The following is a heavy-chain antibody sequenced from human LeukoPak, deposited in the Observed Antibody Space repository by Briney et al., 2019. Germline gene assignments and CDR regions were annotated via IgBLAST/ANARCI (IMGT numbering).Heavy chain of an antibody. D-gene: IGHD3/OR15-3a*01. CDR3: ARDREGLAYFDY. CDR1: GYTFTGKF. V-gene: IGHV1-2*02. CDR2: IDPNSGGT. Sequence: ASVKVSCKASGYTFTGKFMHWVRQAPGQGLEWMGWIDPNSGGTDYAQKFRGRVTMTRDTSTSTAYMDLSRPISDDTAVYYCARDREGLAYFDYWGQGTLVTVSS. J-gene: IGHJ4*02.